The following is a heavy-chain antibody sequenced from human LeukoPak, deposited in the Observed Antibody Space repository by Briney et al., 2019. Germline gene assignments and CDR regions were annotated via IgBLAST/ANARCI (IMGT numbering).Heavy chain of an antibody. V-gene: IGHV4-59*01. CDR3: ARGRLQWLVEAFDI. D-gene: IGHD6-19*01. J-gene: IGHJ3*02. CDR1: GGSISSYY. CDR2: IYYSGST. Sequence: SETLSLTCTVSGGSISSYYWSWIRQPPGKGLEWIGYIYYSGSTNYNLSLKSRVTISVDTSKNQFSLKLSSVTAADTAVYYCARGRLQWLVEAFDIWGQGTMVTVSS.